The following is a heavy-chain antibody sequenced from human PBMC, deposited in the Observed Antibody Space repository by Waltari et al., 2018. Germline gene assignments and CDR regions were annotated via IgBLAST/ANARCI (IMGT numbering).Heavy chain of an antibody. D-gene: IGHD2-15*01. J-gene: IGHJ4*02. Sequence: EVLLVESGGGVVQPWGSLRLSCAACRFTFPIDWMTGVRQAPGKGLEWVANITQDGSEKYYVASVKGRFTISRDNAKNSLYLQMNSLRAEDTAVYYCAGGGGLDYWGQGTLVTVSS. CDR2: ITQDGSEK. V-gene: IGHV3-7*04. CDR3: AGGGGLDY. CDR1: RFTFPIDW.